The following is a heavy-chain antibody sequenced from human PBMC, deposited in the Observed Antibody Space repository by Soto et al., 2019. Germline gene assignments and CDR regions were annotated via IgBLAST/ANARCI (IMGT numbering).Heavy chain of an antibody. J-gene: IGHJ4*02. CDR3: ARVEEMTTLGY. V-gene: IGHV4-59*01. Sequence: SETLSLTCTVSGGSISSYYWSWIRQPPGKGLEWIGYIYYSGSTNYNPSLKSRVTISVDTSKNQFSLKLSSVTAADTAVYYCARVEEMTTLGYWGQGTLVTVSS. D-gene: IGHD4-4*01. CDR1: GGSISSYY. CDR2: IYYSGST.